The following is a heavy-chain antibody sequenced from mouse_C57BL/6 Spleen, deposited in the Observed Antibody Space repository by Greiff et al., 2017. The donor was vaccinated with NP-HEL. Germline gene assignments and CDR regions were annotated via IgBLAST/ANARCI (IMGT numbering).Heavy chain of an antibody. J-gene: IGHJ4*01. CDR1: GYTFTDYN. D-gene: IGHD1-1*01. CDR2: INPNNGGT. Sequence: EVQLQQSGPELVKPGASVKMSCKASGYTFTDYNMHWVKQSHGKSLEWIGYINPNNGGTSYNQKFKGKATLTVNKSSSTAYMELRSLTSEDSAVYYCARSYYYGSSYRYYAMDYWGQGTSVTVSS. V-gene: IGHV1-22*01. CDR3: ARSYYYGSSYRYYAMDY.